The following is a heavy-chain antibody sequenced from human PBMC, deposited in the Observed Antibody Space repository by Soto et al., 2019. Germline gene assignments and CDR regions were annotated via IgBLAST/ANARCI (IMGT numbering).Heavy chain of an antibody. Sequence: HPGGSLRLSCAASGFTVSSNYMSWVRQAPGKGLEWVSVIYSGGSTYYADSVKGRFTISRDNSKNTLYLQMNSLRAEDTAVYYCARDRHSSGWPYYYYYGMDVWGQGTLVTVSS. CDR2: IYSGGST. V-gene: IGHV3-66*01. J-gene: IGHJ6*02. CDR1: GFTVSSNY. CDR3: ARDRHSSGWPYYYYYGMDV. D-gene: IGHD6-19*01.